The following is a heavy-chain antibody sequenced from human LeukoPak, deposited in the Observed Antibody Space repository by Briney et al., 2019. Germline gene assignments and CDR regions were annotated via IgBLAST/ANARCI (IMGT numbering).Heavy chain of an antibody. CDR2: INPNSGGT. CDR1: GYTFTGYY. D-gene: IGHD2-21*02. V-gene: IGHV1-2*02. J-gene: IGHJ4*02. CDR3: ARVGLAYCGGDCYPFDY. Sequence: ASVKVSCKASGYTFTGYYMHWVRQAPGQGLEWMGWINPNSGGTNYAQEFQGRVTMTRDTSISTAYMELSRLRSDDTAVYYCARVGLAYCGGDCYPFDYWGQGTLVTVSS.